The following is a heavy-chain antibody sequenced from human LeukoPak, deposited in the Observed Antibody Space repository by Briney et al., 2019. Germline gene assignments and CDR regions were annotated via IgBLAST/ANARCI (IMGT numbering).Heavy chain of an antibody. CDR3: ARGLGYNIY. J-gene: IGHJ4*02. CDR1: GFTFSSYW. V-gene: IGHV3-7*03. CDR2: IKQDGSEM. D-gene: IGHD1-1*01. Sequence: GGSLRLSCEVSGFTFSSYWMSWVRQAPGKGLEWVANIKQDGSEMNYMNSVRGRFTISRDNAKTSLYLQMNSLRAEDTAVYYCARGLGYNIYWGQGTLVTVSS.